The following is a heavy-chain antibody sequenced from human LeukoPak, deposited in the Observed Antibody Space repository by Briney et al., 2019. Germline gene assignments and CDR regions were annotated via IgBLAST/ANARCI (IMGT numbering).Heavy chain of an antibody. D-gene: IGHD1-14*01. V-gene: IGHV3-9*01. Sequence: GGSLRLSCAASGFTFDDYAMHWVRQAPGKGLEWVSGISWNSGSIGYADSVKGRFTISRDNAKNSLYLQMNSLRAEDTALYYCAKFGSDSDCWGQGTLVTVSS. CDR1: GFTFDDYA. CDR3: AKFGSDSDC. CDR2: ISWNSGSI. J-gene: IGHJ4*02.